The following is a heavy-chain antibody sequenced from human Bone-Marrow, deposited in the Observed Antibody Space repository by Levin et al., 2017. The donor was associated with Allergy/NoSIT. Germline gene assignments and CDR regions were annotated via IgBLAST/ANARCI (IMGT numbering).Heavy chain of an antibody. J-gene: IGHJ3*02. V-gene: IGHV4-31*03. CDR2: IYYSGNT. D-gene: IGHD4-17*01. CDR1: GGSISNGGYY. Sequence: SETLSLTCTVSGGSISNGGYYWNWIRQHPGTGLEWIGYIYYSGNTHYSPSLKSRLSISVDTSNNQFSLKLSSVTAADTAVYYCARVRFYGDHSYAFDIWGQGTMVTVSS. CDR3: ARVRFYGDHSYAFDI.